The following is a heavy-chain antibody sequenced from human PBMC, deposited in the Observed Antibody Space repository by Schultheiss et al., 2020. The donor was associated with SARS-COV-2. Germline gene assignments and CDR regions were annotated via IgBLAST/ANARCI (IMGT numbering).Heavy chain of an antibody. D-gene: IGHD6-19*01. CDR2: IYHSGST. Sequence: SETLSLTCAVYGGSFSGYYWSWIRQPPGKGLEWIVSIYHSGSTYYNPSLKSRVTISVDTSKNQFSLKLSSVTAADTAVYYCARAMYSSDWYDYRGQGTLVTVSS. CDR1: GGSFSGYY. J-gene: IGHJ4*02. V-gene: IGHV4-34*01. CDR3: ARAMYSSDWYDY.